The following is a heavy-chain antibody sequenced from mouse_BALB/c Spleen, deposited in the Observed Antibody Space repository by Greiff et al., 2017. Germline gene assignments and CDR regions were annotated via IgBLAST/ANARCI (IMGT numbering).Heavy chain of an antibody. CDR2: INPSSGYT. J-gene: IGHJ3*01. CDR3: ARSSTMITTGAWFAY. V-gene: IGHV1-4*01. CDR1: GYTFTSYT. Sequence: VKLVESGAELARPGASVKMSCKASGYTFTSYTMHWVKQRPGQGLEWIGYINPSSGYTNYNQKFKDKATLTADKSSSTAYMQLSSLTSEDSAVYYCARSSTMITTGAWFAYWGQGTLVTVSA. D-gene: IGHD2-4*01.